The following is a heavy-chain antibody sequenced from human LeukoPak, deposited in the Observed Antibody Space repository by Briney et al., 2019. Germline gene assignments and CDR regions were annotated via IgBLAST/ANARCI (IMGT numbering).Heavy chain of an antibody. CDR2: ISSSSSTI. CDR3: AKSRSMIVVKDDYFDY. Sequence: GGSLRLSCAASGFTFSSYSMNWVCQAPGKGLEWVSYISSSSSTIYYADSVKGRFTISRDNAKNSLYLQMNSLRAEDTAVYYCAKSRSMIVVKDDYFDYWGQGTLVTVSS. CDR1: GFTFSSYS. J-gene: IGHJ4*02. D-gene: IGHD3-22*01. V-gene: IGHV3-48*04.